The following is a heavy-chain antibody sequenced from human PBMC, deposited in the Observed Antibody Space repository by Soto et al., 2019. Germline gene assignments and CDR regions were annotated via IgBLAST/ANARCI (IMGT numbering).Heavy chain of an antibody. CDR1: GFTFSSYE. D-gene: IGHD3-22*01. J-gene: IGHJ4*02. Sequence: PXESLRLSCAASGFTFSSYEMNWVRQAPGKGLEWVSYISSSGSTIYYADSVKGRFTISRDNAKNSLYLQMNSLRAEDTAVYYCARYDSSGYRLFDYWGQGTLVTVSS. CDR2: ISSSGSTI. CDR3: ARYDSSGYRLFDY. V-gene: IGHV3-48*03.